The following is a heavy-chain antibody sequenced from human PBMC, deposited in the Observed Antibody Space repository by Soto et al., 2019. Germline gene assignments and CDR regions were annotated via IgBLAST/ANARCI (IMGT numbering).Heavy chain of an antibody. V-gene: IGHV3-23*01. CDR2: VSGSGGTT. Sequence: EVQLMESGGGIVQPGESLRLSCVVSGLSLSGYALSWVRQAPGKGLEWVSAVSGSGGTTYYADSVKGRFTISRDNSKNTLYLQMNGLRVEDTAKYFCAKDGRRVGPTLNWLDSWGQGTQVTVTS. CDR1: GLSLSGYA. J-gene: IGHJ5*01. CDR3: AKDGRRVGPTLNWLDS. D-gene: IGHD1-26*01.